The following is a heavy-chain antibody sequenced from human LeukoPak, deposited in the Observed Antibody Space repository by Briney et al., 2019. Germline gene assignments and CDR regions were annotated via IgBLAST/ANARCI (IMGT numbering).Heavy chain of an antibody. Sequence: PGGSLRLSCAASGFTFSSYVMHWVRQAPGKGLEWGAVISYDGSNKYYADTVKGRFTISRDNSKNTLYLQMNSLRAEDTAVYYCAKDMTPYYYYGMDVWGQGTTVTVSS. CDR1: GFTFSSYV. J-gene: IGHJ6*02. CDR3: AKDMTPYYYYGMDV. CDR2: ISYDGSNK. D-gene: IGHD3-16*01. V-gene: IGHV3-30*18.